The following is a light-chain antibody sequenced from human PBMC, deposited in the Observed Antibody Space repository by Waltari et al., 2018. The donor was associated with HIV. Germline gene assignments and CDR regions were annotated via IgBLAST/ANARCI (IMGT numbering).Light chain of an antibody. CDR2: DVN. Sequence: QSALTQPRSVSGSPGQSVTISCPGPSSDVGAYNYVSWYQQHPGKAPKLMIYDVNKRPSGVPDRFSGSKSGNTASLNISGLQAEDESDYYCCSYAGIWGVFGTGTKVTVL. V-gene: IGLV2-11*01. CDR1: SSDVGAYNY. J-gene: IGLJ1*01. CDR3: CSYAGIWGV.